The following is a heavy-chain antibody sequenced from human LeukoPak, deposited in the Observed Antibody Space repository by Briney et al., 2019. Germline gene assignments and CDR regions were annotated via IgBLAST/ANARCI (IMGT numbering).Heavy chain of an antibody. J-gene: IGHJ4*02. CDR3: TAPPSFYYGSGSYGY. V-gene: IGHV3-15*01. CDR2: IKSKTDGETT. CDR1: GFTFSNAW. D-gene: IGHD3-10*01. Sequence: GGSLRLSCAASGFTFSNAWMSWVRQAPGKGLEWVGRIKSKTDGETTDYAAPVKGRFTVSRADSKNTLFLQMSRLKPEDTAVYYCTAPPSFYYGSGSYGYWGQGTLVTVSS.